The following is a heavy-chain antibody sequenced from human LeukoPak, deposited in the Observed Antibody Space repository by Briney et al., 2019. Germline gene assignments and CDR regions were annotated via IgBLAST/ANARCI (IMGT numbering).Heavy chain of an antibody. J-gene: IGHJ4*02. V-gene: IGHV3-53*01. CDR3: ARGYCASNNCYYFDY. D-gene: IGHD2-2*01. Sequence: GGSLRLSCAASEFIVNSIYMNWVRQAPGKGLEWVSVIYSGGSTYYADSVKGRFTISRDNSKNTLYLQMNSLRAEDTAVYYCARGYCASNNCYYFDYWGQGTPVTVSS. CDR1: EFIVNSIY. CDR2: IYSGGST.